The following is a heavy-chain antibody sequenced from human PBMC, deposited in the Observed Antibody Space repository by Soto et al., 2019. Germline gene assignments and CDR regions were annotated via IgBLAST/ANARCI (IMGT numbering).Heavy chain of an antibody. J-gene: IGHJ4*02. D-gene: IGHD6-19*01. CDR1: GFTFSSYA. Sequence: EVQLLESGGNLVQPGGSLRLSCAASGFTFSSYAMSWVRQAPGKGLEWVSGISDSGRSTNYADSVKGRFTISRDNSKNTLYLQMNSLTVEDTAVHYCTKRVAGVHLWGQGTLVTVSS. CDR3: TKRVAGVHL. CDR2: ISDSGRST. V-gene: IGHV3-23*01.